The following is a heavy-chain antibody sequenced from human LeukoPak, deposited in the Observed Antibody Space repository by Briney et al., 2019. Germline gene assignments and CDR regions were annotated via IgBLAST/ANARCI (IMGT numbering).Heavy chain of an antibody. J-gene: IGHJ4*02. CDR2: IKSKTGGGTI. CDR3: AKGYYYGSGKFDY. V-gene: IGHV3-15*05. CDR1: GFTFSDAW. D-gene: IGHD3-10*01. Sequence: GGSLRLSCAASGFTFSDAWMNWVRRAPGKGLEWIGRIKSKTGGGTIDYAAPVKGRFTISRDDSKNTLYLQMNSLRAEDTALHYCAKGYYYGSGKFDYWGQGNLVTVSS.